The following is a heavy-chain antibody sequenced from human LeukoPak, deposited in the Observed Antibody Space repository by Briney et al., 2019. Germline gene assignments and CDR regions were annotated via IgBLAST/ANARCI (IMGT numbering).Heavy chain of an antibody. CDR3: VRRPWYSSSYWFDP. Sequence: GESLKISCQGSGYSFSSYWIGWVRLMPGKGLEWIGIIYPGDSDTRYSPSFQGQVTISADKSISTAYLQWSSLKASDTAMYYCVRRPWYSSSYWFDPWSQGTLVTVSS. J-gene: IGHJ5*02. V-gene: IGHV5-51*01. CDR2: IYPGDSDT. CDR1: GYSFSSYW. D-gene: IGHD6-13*01.